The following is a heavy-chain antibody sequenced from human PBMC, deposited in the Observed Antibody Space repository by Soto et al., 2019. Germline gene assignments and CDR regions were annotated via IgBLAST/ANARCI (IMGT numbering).Heavy chain of an antibody. CDR3: ARGRKPGADAFDI. J-gene: IGHJ3*02. CDR1: VGSFSGYY. Sequence: SETLSLTCAVYVGSFSGYYWSWIRQPPGKGLEWIGEINHSGSTNYNPSLKSRVTISVDTSKNQFSLNLSSVTAADTAVYYCARGRKPGADAFDIWGQGTMVTVSS. CDR2: INHSGST. V-gene: IGHV4-34*01.